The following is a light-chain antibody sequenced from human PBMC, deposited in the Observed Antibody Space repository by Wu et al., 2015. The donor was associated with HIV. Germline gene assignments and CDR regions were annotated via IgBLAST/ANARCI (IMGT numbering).Light chain of an antibody. CDR1: QSLDTS. CDR3: QQYKSYSLFT. V-gene: IGKV1-5*03. Sequence: GDRVSITCRASQSLDTSLAWYQQKPGKIPKLLIYKASNLESGAPSRFSGSRSGTEFTLTINSLQPDDFATYYCQQYKSYSLFTFGPGTTVEIK. J-gene: IGKJ3*01. CDR2: KAS.